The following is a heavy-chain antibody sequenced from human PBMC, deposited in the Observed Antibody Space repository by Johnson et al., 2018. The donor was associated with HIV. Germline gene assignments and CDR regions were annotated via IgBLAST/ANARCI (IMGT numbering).Heavy chain of an antibody. J-gene: IGHJ3*02. CDR1: GFTFSDYY. Sequence: QVQLVESVGGLVKPGGSLRLSCAASGFTFSDYYMSCIRQAPGKGLEWVAFIRYDGSNKYYADSVKGRFTISRDNSKNTLYLQMNSLRAEDTAVYYCAKCIWGSSLIDAFDIWGQGTRVTVSS. CDR2: IRYDGSNK. D-gene: IGHD6-13*01. CDR3: AKCIWGSSLIDAFDI. V-gene: IGHV3-30*02.